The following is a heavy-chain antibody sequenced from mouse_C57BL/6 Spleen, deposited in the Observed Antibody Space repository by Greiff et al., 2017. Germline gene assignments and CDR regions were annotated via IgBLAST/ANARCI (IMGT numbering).Heavy chain of an antibody. Sequence: VQLQQSGAELVKPGASVKISCKASGYAFSSYWMNWVKQRPGKGLEWIGQIYPGDGDTNYNGKFKGKATLTADKSSSTAYMQLSSLTSEDSAVYFCARSSNYYGSSFFDYWGQGTTLTVSS. CDR1: GYAFSSYW. V-gene: IGHV1-80*01. CDR3: ARSSNYYGSSFFDY. D-gene: IGHD1-1*01. J-gene: IGHJ2*01. CDR2: IYPGDGDT.